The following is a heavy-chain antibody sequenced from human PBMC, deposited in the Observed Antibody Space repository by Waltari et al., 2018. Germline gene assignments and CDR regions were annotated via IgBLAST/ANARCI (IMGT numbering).Heavy chain of an antibody. Sequence: QAQLVQSGPEVKEPGASVKVSCKASGYTFPNYGISWVRQAPGQGPEWMGWISPYNENRHYAQKVEGRVTMTTDTSTNIAYMELRSLRSDDTAVYYCARDDKGGSWSWFDPWGQGTLVTVSS. CDR2: ISPYNENR. CDR3: ARDDKGGSWSWFDP. J-gene: IGHJ5*02. V-gene: IGHV1-18*01. D-gene: IGHD3-10*01. CDR1: GYTFPNYG.